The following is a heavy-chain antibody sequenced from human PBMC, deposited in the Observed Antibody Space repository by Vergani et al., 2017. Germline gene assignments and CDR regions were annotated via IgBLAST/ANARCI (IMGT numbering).Heavy chain of an antibody. CDR1: GFTFSSYG. CDR2: IWYDGSNK. V-gene: IGHV3-33*01. D-gene: IGHD1-26*01. CDR3: ARDTTLVGFDY. Sequence: QVQLVESGGGVVQPGRSLRLSCAASGFTFSSYGMHWVRQAPGKGLEWVAVIWYDGSNKYYADSVKGRFSISRDNSKNTVFLQMHSLRAEDTAIYYCARDTTLVGFDYWGQGTLVTVSS. J-gene: IGHJ4*02.